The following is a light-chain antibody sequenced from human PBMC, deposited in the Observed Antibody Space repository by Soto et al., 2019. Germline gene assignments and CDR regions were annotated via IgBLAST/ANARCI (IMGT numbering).Light chain of an antibody. CDR3: MQALQSSSIT. V-gene: IGKV2-28*01. CDR1: QSLLHSNGYNF. Sequence: DIVMTQSPLSLPVTPGEPASISCRSSQSLLHSNGYNFLDWYLQKPGQSPQLLIHLGSIRSSGAPDRCSGSGSGTDFTLKISRMEADYVGVYCRMQALQSSSITFGQGTRLEIK. CDR2: LGS. J-gene: IGKJ5*01.